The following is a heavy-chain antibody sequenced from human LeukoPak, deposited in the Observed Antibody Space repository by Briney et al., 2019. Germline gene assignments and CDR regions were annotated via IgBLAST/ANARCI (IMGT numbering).Heavy chain of an antibody. CDR3: AKNQLLTLTYYFDY. V-gene: IGHV3-23*01. D-gene: IGHD2-2*01. J-gene: IGHJ4*02. CDR2: ISGSGGST. Sequence: GGSLRLSCAASGFSFSSYAMSWVRQAPGRGLEWVSAISGSGGSTYYADSVKGRFTISRDNSKNTLYLQMNSLRAEDTAVYYCAKNQLLTLTYYFDYWGQGTLVTVSS. CDR1: GFSFSSYA.